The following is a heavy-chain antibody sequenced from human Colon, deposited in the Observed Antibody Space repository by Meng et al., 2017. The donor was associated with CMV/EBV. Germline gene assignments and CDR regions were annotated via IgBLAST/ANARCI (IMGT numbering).Heavy chain of an antibody. CDR1: GGSISSGDYY. CDR2: IYYSGST. J-gene: IGHJ5*02. Sequence: SETLSLTCTVSGGSISSGDYYWSWIRQPPGKGLEWIGYIYYSGSTYYNPSLKSRVTISVDTSKNQFSLKPSSVTAADTAVYYCARNYVNRGWFDPWGQGTLVTVSS. V-gene: IGHV4-30-4*08. D-gene: IGHD3-16*01. CDR3: ARNYVNRGWFDP.